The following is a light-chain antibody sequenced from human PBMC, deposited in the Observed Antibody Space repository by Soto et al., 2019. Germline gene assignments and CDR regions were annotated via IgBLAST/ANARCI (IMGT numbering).Light chain of an antibody. V-gene: IGKV1-39*01. CDR2: AAS. CDR3: QQTYDTPT. Sequence: DIQMTQSPSSLSASVGDRVTITCRASQSATTYLNWYQQKPGKAPKLLIYAASSLHVGVPSRFSGRVTGTDFTLTISSLQPEDFATYYCQQTYDTPTFGQGTKVEIK. J-gene: IGKJ1*01. CDR1: QSATTY.